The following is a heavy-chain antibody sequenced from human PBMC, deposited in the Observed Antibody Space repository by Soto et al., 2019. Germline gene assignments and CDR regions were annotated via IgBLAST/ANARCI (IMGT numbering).Heavy chain of an antibody. Sequence: SETLSLTCTVSGGSISSYYWSWIRQPPGKGLEWIGYIYYSGSTNYNPSLKSRVTISVDTSKNQFSLKLSSVTAADTAVYYCARKWELLAEAFDIWGQGKMVTVSS. V-gene: IGHV4-59*01. J-gene: IGHJ3*02. CDR1: GGSISSYY. CDR2: IYYSGST. CDR3: ARKWELLAEAFDI. D-gene: IGHD1-26*01.